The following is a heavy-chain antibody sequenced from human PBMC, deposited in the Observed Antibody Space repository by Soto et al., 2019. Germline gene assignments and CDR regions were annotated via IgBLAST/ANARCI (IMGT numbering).Heavy chain of an antibody. CDR1: GYTFINFD. D-gene: IGHD2-15*01. Sequence: ASVKVSCKASGYTFINFDISWVRQAAGQGLEWLGWMNPGSGKTGYASKFQGRVTMTTDTSTSTAYMELRSLRSDDTAVYYCARDQYGYCSGGSCYWPLMDVWGQGTTVTVSS. CDR2: MNPGSGKT. J-gene: IGHJ6*02. V-gene: IGHV1-8*02. CDR3: ARDQYGYCSGGSCYWPLMDV.